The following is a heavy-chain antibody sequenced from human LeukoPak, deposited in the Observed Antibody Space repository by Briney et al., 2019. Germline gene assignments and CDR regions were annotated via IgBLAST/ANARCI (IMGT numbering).Heavy chain of an antibody. V-gene: IGHV3-23*01. CDR2: ISGSGGST. CDR3: AKIRVYYDSSGFDY. Sequence: PGGSLRLSCAASGFTFSSYAMSWVRQAPGKGLEWVSAISGSGGSTYYADSVKGRFPISRDNSKNTLYPQMNSLRAEDTAVYYCAKIRVYYDSSGFDYWGQGTLVTVSS. J-gene: IGHJ4*02. CDR1: GFTFSSYA. D-gene: IGHD3-22*01.